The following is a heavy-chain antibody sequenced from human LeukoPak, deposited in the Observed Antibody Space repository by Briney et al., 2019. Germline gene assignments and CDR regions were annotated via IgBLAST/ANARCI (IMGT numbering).Heavy chain of an antibody. CDR1: GFTFSSYW. D-gene: IGHD6-19*01. Sequence: GGSPRLSCAASGFTFSSYWMHWVRQAPGKGLEWVSLISWDGGSSYYADSVKGRFTISRDNSKNSLYLQMNSLRAEDTALYYCAKDSVAVTGTGNIDYWGQGTLVTVSS. CDR3: AKDSVAVTGTGNIDY. V-gene: IGHV3-43D*03. CDR2: ISWDGGSS. J-gene: IGHJ4*02.